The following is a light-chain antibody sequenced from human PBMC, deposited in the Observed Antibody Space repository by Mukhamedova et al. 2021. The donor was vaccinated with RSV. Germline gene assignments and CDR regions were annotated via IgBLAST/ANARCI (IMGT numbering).Light chain of an antibody. J-gene: IGLJ5*01. V-gene: IGLV2-14*03. Sequence: VSWFQQHPGKVPKLIIYEVTNRPSGVSNRFSASKSGNMASLAISGLQPEDEADYYCASFTRPNTWLFGEGTKVTVL. CDR3: ASFTRPNTWL. CDR2: EVT.